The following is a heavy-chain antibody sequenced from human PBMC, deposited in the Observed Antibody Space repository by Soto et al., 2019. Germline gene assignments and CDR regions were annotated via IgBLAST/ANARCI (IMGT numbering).Heavy chain of an antibody. V-gene: IGHV1-46*03. D-gene: IGHD2-2*01. CDR1: GYTFTSYY. CDR2: INPSGGST. J-gene: IGHJ4*02. Sequence: QVQLVQSGAEVNKPGASVKVSCKASGYTFTSYYMHWVRQAPGQGLEWMGIINPSGGSTSYAQKFQGRVTMTRDTSTSTVYMELSSLRSEDTAVYYCARGVIVVVPAAIGSHYYFDYWGQGTLVTVSS. CDR3: ARGVIVVVPAAIGSHYYFDY.